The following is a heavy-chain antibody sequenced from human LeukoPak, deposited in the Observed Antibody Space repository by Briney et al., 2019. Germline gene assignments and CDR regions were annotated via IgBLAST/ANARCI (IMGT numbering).Heavy chain of an antibody. Sequence: GGSLRLSCAASGFTFSNYAMNWVRQAPGKGLKWVSAINGNGGNAYYAASVKGRFTISRDNSKNTLYLQMNSLRAEDTAVYYCAKGPLVQFDYWGQGTLVTVSS. D-gene: IGHD3-10*01. CDR3: AKGPLVQFDY. CDR2: INGNGGNA. V-gene: IGHV3-23*01. J-gene: IGHJ4*02. CDR1: GFTFSNYA.